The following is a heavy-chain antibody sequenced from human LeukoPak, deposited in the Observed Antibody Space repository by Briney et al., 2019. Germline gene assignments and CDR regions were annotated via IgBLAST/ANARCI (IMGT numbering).Heavy chain of an antibody. J-gene: IGHJ5*02. Sequence: AGGSLRLSCAASGFTFSSYAMSWVRQAPGKGLEWISGISNSCDNTYDAESVKGRFTIYRDNSKNTLYLQMNSLRAEDTAVYYCARHDWFDPWGRGTLVTVSS. CDR1: GFTFSSYA. CDR3: ARHDWFDP. V-gene: IGHV3-23*01. CDR2: ISNSCDNT.